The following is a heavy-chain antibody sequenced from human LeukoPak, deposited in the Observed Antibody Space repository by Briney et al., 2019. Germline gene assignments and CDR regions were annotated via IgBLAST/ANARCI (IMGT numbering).Heavy chain of an antibody. CDR2: INHSGST. D-gene: IGHD3-22*01. J-gene: IGHJ5*02. CDR3: ARGGYYQHNWFGP. CDR1: GGSFSGYY. V-gene: IGHV4-34*01. Sequence: SETLSLTCAVYGGSFSGYYWSWIRQPPGKGLEWIGEINHSGSTNYNPSLKSRVTISVDTSKNQFSLKLSSVTAADTAVYYCARGGYYQHNWFGPWGQGILVTVSS.